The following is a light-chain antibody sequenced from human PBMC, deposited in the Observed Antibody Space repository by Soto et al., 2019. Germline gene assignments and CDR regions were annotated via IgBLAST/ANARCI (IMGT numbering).Light chain of an antibody. CDR2: GAF. CDR1: QSVSSN. J-gene: IGKJ1*01. CDR3: QQYNDWPRT. Sequence: DIVMTQSPVTLSVSPGARATLSCRASQSVSSNLAWYQQKPGQAPSLLIYGAFTRATGIPARFGGTGTGTEFTLTISSLQSEDFELYYCQQYNDWPRTFGQGTKVDIK. V-gene: IGKV3-15*01.